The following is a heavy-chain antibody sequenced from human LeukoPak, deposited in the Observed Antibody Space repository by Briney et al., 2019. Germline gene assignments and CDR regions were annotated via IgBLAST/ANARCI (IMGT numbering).Heavy chain of an antibody. CDR3: ARDLRGYSYADAFDI. CDR2: ISWDGGST. Sequence: GGSLRLSCAASGFSFDDYVMHWVRQIPGKGLEWVSLISWDGGSTYYADSVKGRFTISRDNSKNSLYLQMNSLRAEDTGLYYCARDLRGYSYADAFDIWGQGTMVTVSS. V-gene: IGHV3-43D*03. J-gene: IGHJ3*02. CDR1: GFSFDDYV. D-gene: IGHD5-18*01.